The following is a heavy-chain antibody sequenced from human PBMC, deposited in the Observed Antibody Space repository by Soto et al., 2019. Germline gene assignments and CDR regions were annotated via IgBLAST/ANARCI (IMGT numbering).Heavy chain of an antibody. J-gene: IGHJ4*02. CDR3: ARGLGTFDY. V-gene: IGHV4-59*01. Sequence: SSETLSLTCTVSGGSISSYYWSWIRQPPGKGLEWIGYIYYSGSTNYNPSLKSRVTISVDTSKNQFSLKLSSVTAADTAVYYCARGLGTFDYWGQGTLVTVSS. D-gene: IGHD1-1*01. CDR1: GGSISSYY. CDR2: IYYSGST.